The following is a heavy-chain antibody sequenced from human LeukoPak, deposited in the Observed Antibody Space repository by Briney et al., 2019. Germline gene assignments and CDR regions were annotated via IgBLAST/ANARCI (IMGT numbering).Heavy chain of an antibody. CDR3: ARQRLNHYDSSGFVY. CDR1: GGSIISSY. Sequence: SETLSLTCTVSGGSIISSYWSWVRQPPGKRLEWIGFIYYNGNTNYNPSLKSRVTISVDTSKSQFSLKLSFVTAADTAVYYCARQRLNHYDSSGFVYWGQGTLVTVSS. J-gene: IGHJ4*02. D-gene: IGHD3-22*01. CDR2: IYYNGNT. V-gene: IGHV4-59*08.